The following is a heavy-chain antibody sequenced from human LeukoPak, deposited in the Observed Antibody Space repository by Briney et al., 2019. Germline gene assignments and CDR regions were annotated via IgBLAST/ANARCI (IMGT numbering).Heavy chain of an antibody. D-gene: IGHD6-19*01. V-gene: IGHV3-7*01. CDR2: IKQDGSEK. CDR1: GFTFSYYW. J-gene: IGHJ4*02. Sequence: PGGSLRLSCAASGFTFSYYWMGWVRQAPGKGLEWVANIKQDGSEKYYVDSVRGRFTISRDNAKNSLYLQMNSMRAEDTAVYYCAKDMNSWRDGSGLGDYFDYWGQGTLVTVSS. CDR3: AKDMNSWRDGSGLGDYFDY.